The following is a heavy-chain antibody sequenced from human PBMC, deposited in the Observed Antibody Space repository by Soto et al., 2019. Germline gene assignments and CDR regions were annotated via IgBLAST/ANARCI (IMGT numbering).Heavy chain of an antibody. CDR1: GFTFSSYW. D-gene: IGHD7-27*01. CDR2: IKQDGSEK. CDR3: AGAPLELGILDWYFDL. V-gene: IGHV3-7*03. J-gene: IGHJ2*01. Sequence: EVQLVESGGGLVQPGGSLRLSCAASGFTFSSYWMSWVRQAPGKGLEWVANIKQDGSEKYYVDSVKGRFTISRDNAKNSLYLQMNSLRAEDTAVYYCAGAPLELGILDWYFDLWGRGTLVTVSS.